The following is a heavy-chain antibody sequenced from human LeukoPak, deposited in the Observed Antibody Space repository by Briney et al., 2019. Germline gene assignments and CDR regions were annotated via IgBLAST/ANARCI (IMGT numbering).Heavy chain of an antibody. V-gene: IGHV4-59*12. CDR1: GGSISSYY. J-gene: IGHJ3*02. CDR2: IYYSGST. D-gene: IGHD3-10*01. CDR3: ARSSGSYYKSYAFDI. Sequence: SETLSLTCTVSGGSISSYYWSWIRQPPGKGLEWIGYIYYSGSTNYNPSLKSRVTISVDTSKNQFSLKLSSVTAADTAVYYCARSSGSYYKSYAFDIWGQGTMVTVSS.